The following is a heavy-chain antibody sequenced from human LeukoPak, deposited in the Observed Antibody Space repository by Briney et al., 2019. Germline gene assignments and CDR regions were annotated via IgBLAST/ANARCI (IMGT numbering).Heavy chain of an antibody. CDR3: ARLEKVDFMTYHYFPF. Sequence: SETLSLTCTVSGVSITSDYWSWIRQPPGKGLEFLAYISYTETTNYNPSLKSRATISIDTSKNRFSLILNSVTAADTAIYYCARLEKVDFMTYHYFPFWGRGTLVTVSS. CDR2: ISYTETT. J-gene: IGHJ2*01. D-gene: IGHD3/OR15-3a*01. CDR1: GVSITSDY. V-gene: IGHV4-59*01.